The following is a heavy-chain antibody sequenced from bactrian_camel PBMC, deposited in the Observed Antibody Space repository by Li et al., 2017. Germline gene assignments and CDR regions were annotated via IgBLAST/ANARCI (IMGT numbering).Heavy chain of an antibody. CDR3: AADCVLLPQGSYWDKLHEYNF. Sequence: HVQLVESGGGSVQAGGFLRLSCAASSYPYTSACMGWFRQVPGKEREGVALIYTGGSGTYYAASVEGRFTISQDNATNTVYLQMNSLKPEDTAMYYCAADCVLLPQGSYWDKLHEYNFWGQGTQVTVS. J-gene: IGHJ4*01. CDR1: SYPYTSAC. CDR2: IYTGGSGT. V-gene: IGHV3S1*01. D-gene: IGHD2*01.